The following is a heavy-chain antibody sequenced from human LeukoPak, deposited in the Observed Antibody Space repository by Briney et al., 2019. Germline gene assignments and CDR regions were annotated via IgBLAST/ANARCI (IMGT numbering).Heavy chain of an antibody. CDR1: GFTFGDYA. J-gene: IGHJ4*02. CDR3: TRIYDSSGYYDYFDY. CDR2: IRSKAYGGTT. D-gene: IGHD3-22*01. Sequence: PGGSLRLSCTASGFTFGDYAMSWVRQAPGKGLEWVGFIRSKAYGGTTEYAASVKGRFTISRDDSKSIAYLQMNSLKTEDTAVYYCTRIYDSSGYYDYFDYWGQGTLVTVSP. V-gene: IGHV3-49*04.